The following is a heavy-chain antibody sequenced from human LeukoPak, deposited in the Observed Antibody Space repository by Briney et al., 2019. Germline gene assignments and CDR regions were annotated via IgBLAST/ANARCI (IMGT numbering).Heavy chain of an antibody. CDR1: GFTVSSTC. CDR3: ARETDLSSGWSSQGFDY. CDR2: ICSAGST. Sequence: GGSLRLSCAASGFTVSSTCMSWVRQTPGKGLEWVSVICSAGSTYYAGSVKGRFTISRDNSNNTLFLQMDTLRAEDTAVYYCARETDLSSGWSSQGFDYWGQGTPVTVAS. D-gene: IGHD6-13*01. V-gene: IGHV3-66*01. J-gene: IGHJ4*02.